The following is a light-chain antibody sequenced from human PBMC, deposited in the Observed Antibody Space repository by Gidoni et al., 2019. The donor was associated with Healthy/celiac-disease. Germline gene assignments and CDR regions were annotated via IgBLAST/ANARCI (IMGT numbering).Light chain of an antibody. V-gene: IGLV6-57*02. J-gene: IGLJ2*01. Sequence: NFMLTQPHSVSESPGMTVTISCTGSSGSIASNYVQWYQQRPGSATTTVIYEDNQRPSGVPDRFSGSIDSSSNSASLTISGLKTEDEADYYCQSYDSSNQGVFGGGTKLTVL. CDR1: SGSIASNY. CDR2: EDN. CDR3: QSYDSSNQGV.